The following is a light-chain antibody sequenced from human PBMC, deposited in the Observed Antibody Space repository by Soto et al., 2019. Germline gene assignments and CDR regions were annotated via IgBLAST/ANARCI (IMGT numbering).Light chain of an antibody. CDR1: QSISSW. CDR2: DAS. V-gene: IGKV1-5*01. CDR3: QQYNSYSQT. J-gene: IGKJ1*01. Sequence: DVHLTQSPSFLSASVLVIVTITFRASQSISSWLAWYQQIPGKAPKLLIYDASSLESGVPSRFSGSGSGTEFTLTISSLQPEGFATYYCQQYNSYSQTFGQGTKVDIK.